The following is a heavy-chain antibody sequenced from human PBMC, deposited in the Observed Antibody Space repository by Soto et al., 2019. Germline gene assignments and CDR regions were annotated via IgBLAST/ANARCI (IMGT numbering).Heavy chain of an antibody. Sequence: QVQLVQSGPEMKKPGASVKLSCKASGYTFTTYSIHWVRQAPGHRLEWMGWIHAGNGNTEHSQKFQGRGTITRDTSASTAYLELGSLRSEDTAVYYCARAACSSTSCYNYYAYGMDVWGQGTAVTVS. CDR2: IHAGNGNT. CDR1: GYTFTTYS. CDR3: ARAACSSTSCYNYYAYGMDV. D-gene: IGHD2-2*01. V-gene: IGHV1-3*01. J-gene: IGHJ6*02.